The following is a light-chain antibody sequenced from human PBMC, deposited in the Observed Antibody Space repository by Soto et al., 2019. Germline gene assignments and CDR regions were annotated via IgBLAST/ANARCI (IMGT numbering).Light chain of an antibody. CDR3: QQYGSSPWT. CDR2: GAS. Sequence: EIVLTQSPGTLSLSPGERGTLSCRASQSVSSSHLAWYQQKPGQAPGLLIYGASSRATGIPDGFSGSGSGTDFSLTISRLEPEDFAVYYCQQYGSSPWTFGQGTKGEVK. J-gene: IGKJ1*01. CDR1: QSVSSSH. V-gene: IGKV3-20*01.